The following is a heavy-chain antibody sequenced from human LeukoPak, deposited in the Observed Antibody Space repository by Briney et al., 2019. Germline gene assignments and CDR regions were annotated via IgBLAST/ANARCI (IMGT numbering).Heavy chain of an antibody. CDR2: INTYNGNT. J-gene: IGHJ6*02. CDR3: AREVATGRDYYYYYGMDV. CDR1: GYTFTSNG. V-gene: IGHV1-18*04. D-gene: IGHD5-12*01. Sequence: ASVKVSCKASGYTFTSNGISWVRQAPEQGLEWMGWINTYNGNTNYAQKFQGRVTMTTDTSTSTAYMELRSLRSDDTAVYYCAREVATGRDYYYYYGMDVWGQGTTVTVSS.